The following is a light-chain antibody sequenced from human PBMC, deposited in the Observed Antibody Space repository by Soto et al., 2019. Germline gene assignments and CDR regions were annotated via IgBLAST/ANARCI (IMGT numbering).Light chain of an antibody. V-gene: IGKV3-15*01. Sequence: EIVITQSLXTXSXSLGVGATLSGRASQSVSIDLAWYQQTPGQAPRLLIYGASTRATGISARFSGSGSGTEFTLTISSLQSEDFAVYYCQQYHNWPITFGQGTRLEI. CDR3: QQYHNWPIT. J-gene: IGKJ5*01. CDR1: QSVSID. CDR2: GAS.